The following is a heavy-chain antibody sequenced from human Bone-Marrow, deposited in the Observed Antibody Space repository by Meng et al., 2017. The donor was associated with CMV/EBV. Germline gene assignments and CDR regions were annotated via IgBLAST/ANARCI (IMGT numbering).Heavy chain of an antibody. D-gene: IGHD3-16*01. CDR1: GYTFSTYE. J-gene: IGHJ4*02. V-gene: IGHV1-8*03. Sequence: ASVKVSRKASGYTFSTYEINWVRQATGQGLEWMGWMNPNSGATVFAQKFQGRVIITRDTSISTDYMELSSLRSEDTAVYYCARDPSGGGESTGFDYWGQGTPVTVSS. CDR3: ARDPSGGGESTGFDY. CDR2: MNPNSGAT.